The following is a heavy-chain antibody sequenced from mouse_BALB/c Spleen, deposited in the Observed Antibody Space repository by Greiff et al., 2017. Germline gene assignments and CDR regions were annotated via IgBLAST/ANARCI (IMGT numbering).Heavy chain of an antibody. CDR1: GFTFSSYA. Sequence: EVNVVESGGGLVKPGGSLKLSCAASGFTFSSYAMSWVRQTPEKRLEWVASISSGGSTYYPDSVKGRFTISRDNARNILYLQMSSLRSEDTAMYYCARDGTTATGYFDYWGQGTTLTVSS. D-gene: IGHD1-2*01. J-gene: IGHJ2*01. CDR3: ARDGTTATGYFDY. V-gene: IGHV5-6-5*01. CDR2: ISSGGST.